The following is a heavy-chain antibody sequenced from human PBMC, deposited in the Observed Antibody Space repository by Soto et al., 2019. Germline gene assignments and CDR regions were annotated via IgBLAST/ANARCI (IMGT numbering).Heavy chain of an antibody. CDR2: IYYIGST. CDR1: GGSVSSGTYY. Sequence: SSETLSLTCTVSGGSVSSGTYYWSWIRQPPGKGLEWIGYIYYIGSTNYNPSLKSRVTISVDTSKNQFSLKLSSVTAADTAVYYCARDSSGDFDYWGQGTLVTVSS. V-gene: IGHV4-61*01. CDR3: ARDSSGDFDY. D-gene: IGHD3-22*01. J-gene: IGHJ4*02.